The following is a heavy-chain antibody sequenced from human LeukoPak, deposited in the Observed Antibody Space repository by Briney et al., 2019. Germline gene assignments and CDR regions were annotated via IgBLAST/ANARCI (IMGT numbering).Heavy chain of an antibody. V-gene: IGHV4-39*01. J-gene: IGHJ5*02. CDR3: ARHQGHYYDSSGYRARWFDP. Sequence: SETLSLTCAVSGGSIRNSSFYWGWIRQPPGKGLEWIGSIYYSGSTYYNPSLKSRVTISVDTSKNQFSLKLSSVTAADTAVYYCARHQGHYYDSSGYRARWFDPWGQGTLVTVSS. CDR2: IYYSGST. D-gene: IGHD3-22*01. CDR1: GGSIRNSSFY.